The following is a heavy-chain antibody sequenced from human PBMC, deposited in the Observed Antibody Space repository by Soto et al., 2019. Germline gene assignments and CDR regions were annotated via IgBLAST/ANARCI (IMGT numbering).Heavy chain of an antibody. CDR1: GFTFSSYW. D-gene: IGHD2-2*01. V-gene: IGHV3-74*01. CDR3: AREDIVVVPAAILYYYYGMDV. J-gene: IGHJ6*02. Sequence: PXGSLRLSCAASGFTFSSYWMHWVRPAPGKGLVWVSRINSDGSSTSYADSVKGRFTISRDNAKNTLYLQMNSLRAEDTAVYYCAREDIVVVPAAILYYYYGMDVWGQGTTVTVSS. CDR2: INSDGSST.